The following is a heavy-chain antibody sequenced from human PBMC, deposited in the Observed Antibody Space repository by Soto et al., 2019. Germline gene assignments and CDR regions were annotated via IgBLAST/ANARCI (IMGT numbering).Heavy chain of an antibody. V-gene: IGHV4-31*03. CDR2: ISHSGST. J-gene: IGHJ6*02. CDR3: ATIGVSGYLAV. D-gene: IGHD3-16*02. CDR1: GADINSGGFT. Sequence: SETLSLTCSVSGADINSGGFTWTWIRQHAGKGLEWLGHISHSGSTDYNPSLKSRLSISGDTSKNHFSLTLTSVTAADAAVYYCATIGVSGYLAVWGQGTTVTVSS.